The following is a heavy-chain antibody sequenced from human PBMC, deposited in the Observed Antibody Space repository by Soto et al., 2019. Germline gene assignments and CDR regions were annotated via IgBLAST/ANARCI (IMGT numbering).Heavy chain of an antibody. J-gene: IGHJ6*02. V-gene: IGHV3-33*01. D-gene: IGHD3-16*01. Sequence: LRLSCAASGFTFSSYGMHWVRQAPGKGLEWVAVIWYDGSNKYYADSVKGRFTISRDNSKNTLYLQMNSLRAEDTAVYYCAREEGGLDGMDVWGQGTTVTVSS. CDR3: AREEGGLDGMDV. CDR2: IWYDGSNK. CDR1: GFTFSSYG.